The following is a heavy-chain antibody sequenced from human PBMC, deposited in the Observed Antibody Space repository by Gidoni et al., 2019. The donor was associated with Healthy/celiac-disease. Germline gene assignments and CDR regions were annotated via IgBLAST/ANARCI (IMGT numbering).Heavy chain of an antibody. CDR1: GFTFSSYA. D-gene: IGHD6-6*01. Sequence: QVQLVESGGGVVQPGRSLRLSCAASGFTFSSYAMTWVRQAPGKGLEWVAVISYDGSNKYYADSVKGRFTISRDNSKNTLYLQMNSLRAEDTAVYYCARGEYSSSYVVVGDYYYYGMDVWGQGTTVTVSS. J-gene: IGHJ6*02. CDR3: ARGEYSSSYVVVGDYYYYGMDV. CDR2: ISYDGSNK. V-gene: IGHV3-30-3*01.